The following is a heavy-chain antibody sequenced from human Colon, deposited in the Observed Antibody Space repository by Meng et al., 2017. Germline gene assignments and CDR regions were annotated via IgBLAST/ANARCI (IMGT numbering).Heavy chain of an antibody. Sequence: GGSLRLSCAASGFSFSTSWMTWVRQAPGKGLEWVANIKQDGSDKYYVDSMKGRLTISRDNAKNSLYPQMNSLRVDDTAVYYCARGVAWLYGSGLHWYFDLWGRGTLVTGSS. CDR1: GFSFSTSW. D-gene: IGHD3-10*01. V-gene: IGHV3-7*01. CDR3: ARGVAWLYGSGLHWYFDL. CDR2: IKQDGSDK. J-gene: IGHJ2*01.